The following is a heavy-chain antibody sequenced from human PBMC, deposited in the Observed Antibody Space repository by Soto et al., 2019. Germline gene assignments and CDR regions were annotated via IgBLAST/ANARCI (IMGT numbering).Heavy chain of an antibody. CDR1: GFTFSSYS. CDR2: ISSSSSYI. CDR3: ARDGYSSSIARANWFDP. V-gene: IGHV3-21*01. D-gene: IGHD6-13*01. Sequence: EVQLVESGGGLVKPGGSLRLSCAASGFTFSSYSMNWVRQAPGKGLEWVSSISSSSSYIYYADSVKGRFTISRDNAKNSLDLQMNSLRAEDTAVYYGARDGYSSSIARANWFDPWGQGTLVTVSS. J-gene: IGHJ5*02.